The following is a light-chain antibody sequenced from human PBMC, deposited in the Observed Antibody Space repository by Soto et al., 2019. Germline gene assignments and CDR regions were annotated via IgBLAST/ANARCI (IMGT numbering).Light chain of an antibody. V-gene: IGKV3-20*01. CDR1: QSISSRY. CDR3: QQFRSSPPAFT. CDR2: GAS. J-gene: IGKJ2*01. Sequence: ESMLTQSPGTQSLSPGERVTLSCRASQSISSRYLTWYQHKPGQAPRLLIYGASIRATGIPDRFSGSGSGTDFTPTISRLEPEDFAVYYCQQFRSSPPAFTFGQGTKLEI.